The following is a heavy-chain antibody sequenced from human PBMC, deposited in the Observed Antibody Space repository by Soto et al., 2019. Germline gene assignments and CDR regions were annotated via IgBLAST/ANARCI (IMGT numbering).Heavy chain of an antibody. CDR1: GYTFTTFA. J-gene: IGHJ4*02. D-gene: IGHD3-3*01. CDR3: ARLRVDIWSASFFDY. V-gene: IGHV1-3*01. Sequence: GXSVKVSCKASGYTFTTFAVHWVREAPVQGLEWMGYINAGNGNIKYSQKFQDRVTITRDTSARTVYMELSSLTSEDTATYYCARLRVDIWSASFFDYWGQGTLVTVSS. CDR2: INAGNGNI.